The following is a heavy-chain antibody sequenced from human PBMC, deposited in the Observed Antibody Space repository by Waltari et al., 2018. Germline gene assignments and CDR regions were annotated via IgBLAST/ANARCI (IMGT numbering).Heavy chain of an antibody. CDR1: GGSISSSSYY. CDR2: IYYSGST. V-gene: IGHV4-39*01. D-gene: IGHD3-16*01. J-gene: IGHJ3*02. CDR3: ARQGGEDAFDI. Sequence: QLQLQESGPGLVKPSETLSLTCTVSGGSISSSSYYWGWLRQPPGKGLEWIGSIYYSGSTYYNPSLKSRVTISVDTSKNQFSLKLSSVTAADTAVYYCARQGGEDAFDIWGQGTMVTVSS.